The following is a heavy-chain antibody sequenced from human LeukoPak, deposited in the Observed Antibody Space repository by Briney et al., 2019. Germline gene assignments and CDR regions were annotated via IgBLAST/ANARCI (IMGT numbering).Heavy chain of an antibody. CDR2: ISSSSSTI. Sequence: AGGSLRLSCAASGFTFSSYSMNWVRQAPGKGLEWVSYISSSSSTIYYADSVKGRFTISRDNAKNSLYLQMNSLRAEDTAVYYCARYYGSGSYDAFDIWGQGTMVTVSS. J-gene: IGHJ3*02. V-gene: IGHV3-48*04. D-gene: IGHD3-10*01. CDR3: ARYYGSGSYDAFDI. CDR1: GFTFSSYS.